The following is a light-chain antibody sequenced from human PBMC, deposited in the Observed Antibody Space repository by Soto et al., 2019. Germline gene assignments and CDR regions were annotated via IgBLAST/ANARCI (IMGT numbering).Light chain of an antibody. CDR1: QSVSDN. Sequence: EIVMTQSPATLSVSPGERVTLSCRASQSVSDNLAWYQQKPGQAPRLLIYGASTRATGIPARFSGSGSGTEFTLTISSLQSEDFAVYYCQQYNNWPLTFGGGKKVEIK. V-gene: IGKV3-15*01. J-gene: IGKJ4*01. CDR2: GAS. CDR3: QQYNNWPLT.